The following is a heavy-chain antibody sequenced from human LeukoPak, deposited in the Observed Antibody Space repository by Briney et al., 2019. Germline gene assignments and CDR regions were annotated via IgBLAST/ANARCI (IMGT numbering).Heavy chain of an antibody. CDR1: GFTFSDYY. D-gene: IGHD6-6*01. Sequence: GGSLRLSCAASGFTFSDYYMSWIRQAPGKGLEWVSYISSSGSTIYYADSVKGRFTISRDNAKNSLYLQMNSLRAEDTAVYYCARERRYSSSSYDYWGQGTLVTVSS. J-gene: IGHJ4*02. CDR3: ARERRYSSSSYDY. CDR2: ISSSGSTI. V-gene: IGHV3-11*04.